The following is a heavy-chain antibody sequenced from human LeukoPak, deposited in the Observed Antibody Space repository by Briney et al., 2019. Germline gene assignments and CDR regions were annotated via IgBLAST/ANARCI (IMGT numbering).Heavy chain of an antibody. CDR2: INPNSGGT. Sequence: ASVKVSCKASGYTLTGYYMHWVRQAPGQGLEWMGWINPNSGGTNYAQKFQGRVTMTRDTSISTAYMELSRLRSDDTAVYYCARDPYIGGWTDYYYYGMDVWGQGTTVTVSS. CDR3: ARDPYIGGWTDYYYYGMDV. V-gene: IGHV1-2*02. CDR1: GYTLTGYY. D-gene: IGHD6-19*01. J-gene: IGHJ6*02.